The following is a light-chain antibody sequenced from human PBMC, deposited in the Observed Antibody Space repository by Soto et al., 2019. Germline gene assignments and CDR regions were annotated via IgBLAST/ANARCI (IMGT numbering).Light chain of an antibody. V-gene: IGKV3-20*01. CDR3: QHFGSSLT. J-gene: IGKJ4*01. CDR1: QSVSSY. Sequence: EIVLTQSPATLPLSPGERATLSCRASQSVSSYLAWYQQKPGQAPRLLIYGASSRATATPDRFSGSGSGTDFTLTINRLEPEDFAVYYCQHFGSSLTFGGGTKVDIK. CDR2: GAS.